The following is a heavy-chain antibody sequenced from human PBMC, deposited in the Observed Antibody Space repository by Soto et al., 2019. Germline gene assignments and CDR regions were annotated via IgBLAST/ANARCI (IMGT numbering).Heavy chain of an antibody. J-gene: IGHJ5*02. CDR1: GGSISSSSYY. CDR2: IYYSGST. CDR3: ARLTWNYWFDP. V-gene: IGHV4-39*01. D-gene: IGHD1-7*01. Sequence: SETLSLTCTVSGGSISSSSYYWGWIRQPPGKGLEWIGSIYYSGSTYYNPSLKSRVTISVDTSKNQFSLKLSSVTAADTAVYYCARLTWNYWFDPWGQGTLVTVSS.